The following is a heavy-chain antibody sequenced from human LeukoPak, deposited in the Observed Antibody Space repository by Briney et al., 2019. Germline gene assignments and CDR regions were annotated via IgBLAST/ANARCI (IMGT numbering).Heavy chain of an antibody. Sequence: GGSLRLSCAASGFTFSSYWMSWVRQAPGKGLEWVGRIKSKTDGGTTDYAAPVKGRFTISRVDSKNTLYLQMNSLKTENTAVYYCTTASDYYYYYMDVWGKGTTVTVSS. CDR2: IKSKTDGGTT. V-gene: IGHV3-15*01. J-gene: IGHJ6*03. CDR3: TTASDYYYYYMDV. CDR1: GFTFSSYW.